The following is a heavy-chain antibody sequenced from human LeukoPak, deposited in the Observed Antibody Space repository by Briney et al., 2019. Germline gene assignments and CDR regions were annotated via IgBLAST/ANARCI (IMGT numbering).Heavy chain of an antibody. V-gene: IGHV3-21*01. D-gene: IGHD2-2*01. CDR1: GFTFSSYS. CDR2: ISSSSSYI. J-gene: IGHJ3*02. Sequence: GGSLILSCAASGFTFSSYSMNWVRQAPGKGLEWVSSISSSSSYIYYADSVKGRFTISRDNAKNSLYLQMNSLRAEDTAVYYCARATRYCSSTSCYEADAFDIWGQGTMVTVSS. CDR3: ARATRYCSSTSCYEADAFDI.